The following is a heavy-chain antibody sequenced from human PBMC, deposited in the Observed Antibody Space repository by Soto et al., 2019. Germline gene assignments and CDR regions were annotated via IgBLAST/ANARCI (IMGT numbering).Heavy chain of an antibody. Sequence: VGSLRLSCAASGFTFSSYSMNWVRQAPGKGLEWVSSISSSSSYIYYADSVKGRFTISRDNAKNSLYLQMNSLRAEDTAVYYCAREKDYDFWSGSRTGFDPWGQGTLVTVSS. D-gene: IGHD3-3*01. CDR2: ISSSSSYI. J-gene: IGHJ5*02. CDR1: GFTFSSYS. CDR3: AREKDYDFWSGSRTGFDP. V-gene: IGHV3-21*01.